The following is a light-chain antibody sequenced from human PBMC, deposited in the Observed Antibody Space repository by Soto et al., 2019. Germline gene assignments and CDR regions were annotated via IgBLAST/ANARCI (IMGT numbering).Light chain of an antibody. CDR3: QQYNNWPPLSS. Sequence: EIVMTQSPATLSVSPGERATLSCRASQSVSSNLAWYQQKPGQAPRLLIYGASTRATGIPARFSGSGSGTEFTLTISSLQPEDFAVYYCQQYNNWPPLSSFGQGTRLEIK. CDR1: QSVSSN. J-gene: IGKJ5*01. V-gene: IGKV3-15*01. CDR2: GAS.